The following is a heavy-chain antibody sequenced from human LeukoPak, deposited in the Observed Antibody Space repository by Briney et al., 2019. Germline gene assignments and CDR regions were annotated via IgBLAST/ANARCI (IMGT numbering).Heavy chain of an antibody. J-gene: IGHJ4*02. CDR1: GGSIRSFY. CDR3: ARHRQYSSSSLHF. CDR2: IYASGST. D-gene: IGHD6-6*01. V-gene: IGHV4-4*09. Sequence: PSDTLSLTCTVSGGSIRSFYWSWIRQPPGKGLEWIAYIYASGSTNYNPSLKSRVTISVDTSKNQFSLKVTSVTAADTAVYYCARHRQYSSSSLHFWGQGTLVTVSS.